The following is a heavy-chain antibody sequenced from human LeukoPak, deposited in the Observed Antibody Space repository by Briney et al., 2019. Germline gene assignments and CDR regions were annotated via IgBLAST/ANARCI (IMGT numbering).Heavy chain of an antibody. Sequence: GGSLRLSCAASGFTFSSYATSWVRQAPGKGLEWVSAISGSGGSTYYADSVKGRFTISRDNSKNTLYLQINSLRAEDTAVYYCAKERWLQLGFDYWGQGTLVTVSS. V-gene: IGHV3-23*01. CDR2: ISGSGGST. D-gene: IGHD5-24*01. CDR1: GFTFSSYA. J-gene: IGHJ4*02. CDR3: AKERWLQLGFDY.